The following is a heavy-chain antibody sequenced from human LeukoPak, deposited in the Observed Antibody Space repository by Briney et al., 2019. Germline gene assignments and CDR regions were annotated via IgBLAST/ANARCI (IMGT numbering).Heavy chain of an antibody. CDR1: GGSFNTYY. CDR2: VYTTGTT. Sequence: SETVSLTCTVSGGSFNTYYWSWIRQSAGKGLEWIGRVYTTGTTNYNPSLKSRVTMSVDTSKNQFSLKLNSVTAADTAVYYCARDFDYWGQETLVTVSS. CDR3: ARDFDY. V-gene: IGHV4-4*07. J-gene: IGHJ4*02.